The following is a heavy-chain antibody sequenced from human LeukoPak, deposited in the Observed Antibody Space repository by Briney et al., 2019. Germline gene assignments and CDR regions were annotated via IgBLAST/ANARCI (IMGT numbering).Heavy chain of an antibody. Sequence: GRSLRLSCAASGFTFSSYAMHWVRQAPGKGLEWVAVISYDGSNKYYADSVKGRFTIPRDNSKNTLYLQMNSLRAEDTAVYYCARDGRYFDWLSALPYYYYYYGIDVWGQGTTVTVSS. J-gene: IGHJ6*02. CDR2: ISYDGSNK. V-gene: IGHV3-30-3*01. CDR1: GFTFSSYA. CDR3: ARDGRYFDWLSALPYYYYYYGIDV. D-gene: IGHD3-9*01.